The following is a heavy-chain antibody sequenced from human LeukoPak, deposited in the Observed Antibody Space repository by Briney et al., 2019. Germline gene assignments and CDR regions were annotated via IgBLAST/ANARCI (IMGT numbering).Heavy chain of an antibody. CDR2: MNPTSGNT. CDR1: GYTFTSYD. CDR3: ARGLGSSSWYRPYGMDV. Sequence: GASVTVSCKASGYTFTSYDINWVRQAPGQGLEWMGWMNPTSGNTGYAQKFQGRVTMTRNTSISTAYMELSSLRSEDTAVYYCARGLGSSSWYRPYGMDVWGQGTTVTVSS. D-gene: IGHD6-13*01. J-gene: IGHJ6*02. V-gene: IGHV1-8*01.